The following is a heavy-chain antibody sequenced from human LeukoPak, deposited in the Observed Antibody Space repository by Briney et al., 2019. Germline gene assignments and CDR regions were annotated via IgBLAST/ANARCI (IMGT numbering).Heavy chain of an antibody. J-gene: IGHJ4*02. CDR1: GGSISSGDYY. D-gene: IGHD2-2*01. CDR2: IYYSGST. Sequence: SQTLSLTCTVSGGSISSGDYYWRWIRQPPGKGLEWIGYIYYSGSTYYSPSLKSRVTISVDTSKNQFSLKLSSVTAADTAVYYCARLPGYCSSTSCYPDYWGQGTLVTVSS. CDR3: ARLPGYCSSTSCYPDY. V-gene: IGHV4-30-4*01.